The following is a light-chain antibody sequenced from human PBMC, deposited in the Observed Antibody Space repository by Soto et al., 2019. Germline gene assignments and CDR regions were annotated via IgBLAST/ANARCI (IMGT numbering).Light chain of an antibody. V-gene: IGKV1-5*03. J-gene: IGKJ2*01. CDR1: QSISSW. Sequence: DIQMTQSPSTLSASVGDRVSITCRASQSISSWLAWYQQKPEKAPKLLIYKASSLEVGVPSRFSGSGSGTEFTLTISSLQPDDFATYYCQQYNSYPYTFGQGTKLEIK. CDR3: QQYNSYPYT. CDR2: KAS.